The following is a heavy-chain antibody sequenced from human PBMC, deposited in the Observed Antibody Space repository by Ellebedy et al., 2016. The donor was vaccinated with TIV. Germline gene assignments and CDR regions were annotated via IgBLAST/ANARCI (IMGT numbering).Heavy chain of an antibody. CDR3: VLDPHAVPGVPYFDH. Sequence: SETLSLTXTVSGGSISSSSYYWGWIRQPPGKGLEWIGHIYHTGSIDHNPSLKSRLTISKDTSKSQLSLQISSVTAADTAVYYCVLDPHAVPGVPYFDHWGLGSLVTVSS. V-gene: IGHV4-39*01. CDR1: GGSISSSSYY. CDR2: IYHTGSI. J-gene: IGHJ4*02. D-gene: IGHD7-27*01.